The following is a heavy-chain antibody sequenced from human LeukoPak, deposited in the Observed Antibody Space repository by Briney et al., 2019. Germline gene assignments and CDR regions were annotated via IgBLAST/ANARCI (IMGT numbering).Heavy chain of an antibody. D-gene: IGHD6-13*01. CDR2: ISYDGSNK. V-gene: IGHV3-30-3*01. J-gene: IGHJ4*02. CDR3: ARAPRTAANFDY. CDR1: GFTFSSYA. Sequence: PGGSLRLSCAASGFTFSSYAMHWVRQAPGKGLEWVAVISYDGSNKYYADSVKGRFTISRDNSKNTLYLQMNSLRAEDTAVYYCARAPRTAANFDYWGQGTLVTVPS.